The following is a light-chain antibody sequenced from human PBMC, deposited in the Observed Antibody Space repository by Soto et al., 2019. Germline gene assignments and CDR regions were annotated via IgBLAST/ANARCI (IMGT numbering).Light chain of an antibody. V-gene: IGKV1-9*01. J-gene: IGKJ4*01. CDR3: LQLNRYPLT. CDR2: SAS. CDR1: QPISNY. Sequence: DIQLTQSPSFLYASVGDRVTITCRASQPISNYLAWYQQKPGKAPELLIYSASTLQSGVPSRFSGSGSSTEFSLTIRALQPEDFATYYCLQLNRYPLTFGGGTKVDI.